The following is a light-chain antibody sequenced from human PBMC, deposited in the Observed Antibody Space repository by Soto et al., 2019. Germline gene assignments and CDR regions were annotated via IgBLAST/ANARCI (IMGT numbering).Light chain of an antibody. J-gene: IGKJ5*01. CDR1: QSVTTY. CDR3: QQRSNWPPIT. Sequence: EIVMTQSPSTLSLSPGERATLSCRASQSVTTYLAWFQQKPGQAPRLLIYDASNRAAGIPARFSGSGSGTDFTLTLSSVEPEDFAVYYCQQRSNWPPITFGQGTRLEI. CDR2: DAS. V-gene: IGKV3-11*01.